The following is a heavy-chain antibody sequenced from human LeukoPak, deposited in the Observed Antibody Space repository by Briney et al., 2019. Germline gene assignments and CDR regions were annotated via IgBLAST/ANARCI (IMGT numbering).Heavy chain of an antibody. D-gene: IGHD4-17*01. CDR2: IGVDNAKT. V-gene: IGHV1-18*01. CDR1: GYTFFIYG. J-gene: IGHJ4*02. Sequence: AAVTVSFKASGYTFFIYGIRWVRQARGQGGERRGWIGVDNAKTNYTQKLQGRDTITTETTTKTGYMELRSLTSDDPAVYFCARSGRTVTTHFDYWGQGTLVTVSS. CDR3: ARSGRTVTTHFDY.